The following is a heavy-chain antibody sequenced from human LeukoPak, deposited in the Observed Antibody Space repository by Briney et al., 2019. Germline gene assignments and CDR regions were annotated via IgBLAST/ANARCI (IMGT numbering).Heavy chain of an antibody. J-gene: IGHJ3*02. CDR2: IYHSGST. D-gene: IGHD3-3*01. CDR1: GYSIRSGYY. CDR3: ARSITMFGVVWDAFDI. Sequence: SETLSLTCAVSGYSIRSGYYGGWIRPPPGKGLEWIGSIYHSGSTYYNPSLKSRVTISVDTSKNQFSLKLSSVTAADTAVYYCARSITMFGVVWDAFDIWGQGTMVTVSS. V-gene: IGHV4-38-2*01.